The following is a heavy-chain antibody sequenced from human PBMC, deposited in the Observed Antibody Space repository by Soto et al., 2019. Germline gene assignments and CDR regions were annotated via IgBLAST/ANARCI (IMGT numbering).Heavy chain of an antibody. Sequence: EVQLLESGGGLVQPGGSLRLSCAASGFTFSSYAMSWVRQAPGKGLEWVSTISGSGDSTYYADSVRGRFTISRDNSKNTLYLQMNSLRAEDTAVYYCAKETLGYCSSGSCRIDYWGQETLVTVSS. J-gene: IGHJ4*02. CDR3: AKETLGYCSSGSCRIDY. CDR2: ISGSGDST. D-gene: IGHD2-15*01. CDR1: GFTFSSYA. V-gene: IGHV3-23*01.